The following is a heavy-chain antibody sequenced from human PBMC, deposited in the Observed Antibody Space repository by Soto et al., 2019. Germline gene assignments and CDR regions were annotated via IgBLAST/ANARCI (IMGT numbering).Heavy chain of an antibody. D-gene: IGHD2-15*01. J-gene: IGHJ4*02. CDR3: ARGLDIVVVPAAIRRYCSGGSCYSGFDY. CDR2: INPSGGST. Sequence: ASVKVSCKASGYTFTSYYMHWVRQAPGQGLEWMGIINPSGGSTSYAQKFQGRVTMTRDTSTSTVYMELSSLRSEDTAVYYCARGLDIVVVPAAIRRYCSGGSCYSGFDYWGQGTLVTAPQ. CDR1: GYTFTSYY. V-gene: IGHV1-46*01.